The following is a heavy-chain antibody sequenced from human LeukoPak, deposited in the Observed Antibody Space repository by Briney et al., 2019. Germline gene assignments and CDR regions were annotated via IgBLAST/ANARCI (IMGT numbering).Heavy chain of an antibody. J-gene: IGHJ6*03. V-gene: IGHV3-30*04. CDR1: GFTFSSYA. CDR2: ISYDGSNK. Sequence: GGSLRLSCAASGFTFSSYAMHWVRQAPGKGLEWVAVISYDGSNKYYADSVKGRFTISRDNSKNTLYLQMNSLRAEDTAVYYCASYDNYYHYYYMDVWGKGTTVTVSS. CDR3: ASYDNYYHYYYMDV. D-gene: IGHD3-3*01.